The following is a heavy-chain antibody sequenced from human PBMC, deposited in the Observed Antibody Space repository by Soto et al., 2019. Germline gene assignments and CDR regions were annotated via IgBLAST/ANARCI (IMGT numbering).Heavy chain of an antibody. V-gene: IGHV4-34*01. J-gene: IGHJ4*02. D-gene: IGHD3-10*01. CDR2: INHSGST. Sequence: LSLTCAVYGGSFSGYYWSWIRQPPGKGLEWIGEINHSGSTNYNPSLKSRVTISVDTSKNQFSLKLSSVTAADTAVYYCARRYYGGHFDYWGQGTLVTVSS. CDR3: ARRYYGGHFDY. CDR1: GGSFSGYY.